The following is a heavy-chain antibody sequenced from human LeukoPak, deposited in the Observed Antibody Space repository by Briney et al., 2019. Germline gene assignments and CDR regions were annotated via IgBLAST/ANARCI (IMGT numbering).Heavy chain of an antibody. Sequence: GGSLRLSCAASGFTFSSYAMSWVRQAPGKGLEWVSAISGSGGSTYYADSVKGRFTISRDNSKNTLYLQMNSLRAEDTAVYYCAKDPGGYCSGGSCYGNRGQGTLVTVSS. CDR3: AKDPGGYCSGGSCYGN. J-gene: IGHJ4*02. V-gene: IGHV3-23*01. CDR1: GFTFSSYA. D-gene: IGHD2-15*01. CDR2: ISGSGGST.